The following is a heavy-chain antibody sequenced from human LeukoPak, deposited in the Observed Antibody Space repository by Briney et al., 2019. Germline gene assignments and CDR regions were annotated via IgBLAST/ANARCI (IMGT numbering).Heavy chain of an antibody. D-gene: IGHD3-22*01. J-gene: IGHJ4*02. CDR1: GYTFTDYY. V-gene: IGHV1-2*02. CDR2: INPNSGGT. CDR3: ARDGDYYDSSGYYYLDY. Sequence: ASVKVSCKASGYTFTDYYIYWVRQAPGQGLEYVGWINPNSGGTNSAQKFQGRVSMTRDTSISTVYLELSRLKSDDTAVYYCARDGDYYDSSGYYYLDYWGQGTLVTVSS.